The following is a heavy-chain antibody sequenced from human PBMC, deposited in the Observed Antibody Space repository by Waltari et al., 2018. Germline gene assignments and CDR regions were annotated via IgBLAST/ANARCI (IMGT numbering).Heavy chain of an antibody. CDR1: G. Sequence: GWSLVRQPPGKGLEWIVQSHQMGRTNYNPSLDSRVIVSMDTSNNQISLKLTSATAADTAVYYCAADRGRGIYFDYWGQGTLVTVSP. D-gene: IGHD2-15*01. CDR3: AADRGRGIYFDY. J-gene: IGHJ4*02. V-gene: IGHV4-4*02. CDR2: SHQMGRT.